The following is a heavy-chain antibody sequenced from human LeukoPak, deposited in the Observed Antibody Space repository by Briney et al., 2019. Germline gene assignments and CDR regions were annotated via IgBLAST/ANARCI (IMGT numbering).Heavy chain of an antibody. D-gene: IGHD6-19*01. J-gene: IGHJ4*02. CDR2: IYDSGST. V-gene: IGHV4-59*01. CDR1: SGSISNYY. CDR3: AREGSSGWYAFDY. Sequence: SETLSLTCTVSSGSISNYYWSWIRQPPGKGLEWIGYIYDSGSTNYNPSLKSRVTISVDTSKNQFSLKLSSVNAADSAVYYCAREGSSGWYAFDYWGQGTLVTVSS.